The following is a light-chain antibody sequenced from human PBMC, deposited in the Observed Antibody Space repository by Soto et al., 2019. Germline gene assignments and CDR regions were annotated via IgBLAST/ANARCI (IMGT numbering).Light chain of an antibody. Sequence: DIPMTQSPSTLSASVGDRVTITCRASQSITDWLAWYQQKPGKAPKFLIYKASNLEGGVPSRFSGSGSGTEFTLTISSEQPDDFATYYCQYWDDYSWTFGQGTKVEIK. CDR3: QYWDDYSWT. J-gene: IGKJ1*01. V-gene: IGKV1-5*03. CDR1: QSITDW. CDR2: KAS.